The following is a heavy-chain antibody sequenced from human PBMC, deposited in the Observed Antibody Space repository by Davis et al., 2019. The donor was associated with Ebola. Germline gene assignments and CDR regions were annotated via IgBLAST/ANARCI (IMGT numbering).Heavy chain of an antibody. V-gene: IGHV3-23*01. CDR3: TADVIPAATRGVYYYYYYMDV. Sequence: GGSLRLSCAASGFTFSTYSMNWVRQAPGKGLEWVSSISGSGGSTFYADSVKGRFTISRDNSKNTLYLQMNSLKTEDTAIYYCTADVIPAATRGVYYYYYYMDVWGEGTTVAVSS. CDR1: GFTFSTYS. D-gene: IGHD2-2*01. CDR2: ISGSGGST. J-gene: IGHJ6*03.